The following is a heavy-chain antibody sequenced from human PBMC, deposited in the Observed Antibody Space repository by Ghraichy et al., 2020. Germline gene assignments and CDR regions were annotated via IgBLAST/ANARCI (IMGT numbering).Heavy chain of an antibody. CDR1: GFTFSSHG. CDR3: AKEWGSTGSQYSSYFDY. CDR2: ISHDGSGK. D-gene: IGHD1-26*01. J-gene: IGHJ4*02. Sequence: GGSLRLSCAASGFTFSSHGMHWVRQAPGKGLEWVAVISHDGSGKYYADSVKGRFTISRDNSQSTLFLQMNSLRAEDTAVFYCAKEWGSTGSQYSSYFDYCGQGTMVTVSS. V-gene: IGHV3-30*18.